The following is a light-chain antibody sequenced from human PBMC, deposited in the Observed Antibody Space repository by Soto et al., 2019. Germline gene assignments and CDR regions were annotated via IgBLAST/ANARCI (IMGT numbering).Light chain of an antibody. CDR3: QKYNSAPWT. CDR2: AAS. J-gene: IGKJ1*01. CDR1: QGISNY. Sequence: DIQMTQSPSSLSASVGDRVNITCRASQGISNYLAWYQQKPGRVPKLLIYAASTLQSGVPSRFIGSGSGTDFTLTISSLQPEDVATYYCQKYNSAPWTFGQGTKVEIK. V-gene: IGKV1-27*01.